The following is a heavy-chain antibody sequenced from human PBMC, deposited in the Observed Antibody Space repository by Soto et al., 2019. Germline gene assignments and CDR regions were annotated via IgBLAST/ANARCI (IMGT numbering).Heavy chain of an antibody. CDR1: GYTFTSYY. CDR3: AITLYSCGWSDGGFDL. D-gene: IGHD6-19*01. V-gene: IGHV1-46*01. J-gene: IGHJ3*01. CDR2: INPSGGST. Sequence: QVQLVQSGAEVKKPGASVKVSCKASGYTFTSYYMHWVRQAPGQGLEWMGIINPSGGSTSYAQKLQAKVNMTRDTSSSTVYMELTSLRSEDTAVYYGAITLYSCGWSDGGFDLWGQGTIVTVSS.